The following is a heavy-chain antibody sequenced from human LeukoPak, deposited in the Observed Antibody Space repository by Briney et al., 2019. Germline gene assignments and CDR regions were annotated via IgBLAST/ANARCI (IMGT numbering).Heavy chain of an antibody. CDR3: AIAFDFWSGYPLDY. V-gene: IGHV1-8*03. Sequence: ASVKVSCKASGYTFTSYDINWVRQATGQGLEWMGWMNPNSGNTGYAQKFQGRVTITRNTSISTAYMELSSLRSEDTAVYYCAIAFDFWSGYPLDYWGQGTLVTVSS. D-gene: IGHD3-3*01. CDR1: GYTFTSYD. J-gene: IGHJ4*02. CDR2: MNPNSGNT.